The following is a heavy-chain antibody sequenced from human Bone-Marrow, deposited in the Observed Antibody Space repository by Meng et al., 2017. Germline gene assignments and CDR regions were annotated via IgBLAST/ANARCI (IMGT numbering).Heavy chain of an antibody. J-gene: IGHJ4*02. D-gene: IGHD6-13*01. Sequence: GESLKISCAASGFTFSSYSVNWVRQAPGKGLEWDSSISSSSSYIYYADTVKGRFTIPRDNAKNSMYLQMNSLRAEDTTVYYCARATSSSSWYCMGGVFDYWGQGTLVTVSS. CDR1: GFTFSSYS. V-gene: IGHV3-21*01. CDR3: ARATSSSSWYCMGGVFDY. CDR2: ISSSSSYI.